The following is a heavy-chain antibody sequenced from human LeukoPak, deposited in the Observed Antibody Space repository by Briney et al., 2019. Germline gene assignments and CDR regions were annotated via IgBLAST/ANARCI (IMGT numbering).Heavy chain of an antibody. V-gene: IGHV1-8*01. Sequence: ASVKVSCKASGYTFTSYDINWVRQATGQGLEWMGWMNPNSGNTGYAQKFQGRVTMTRNSSITTAYMELRSLRSDDTAVYYCARDLGASFDYWGQGTLVTVSS. CDR2: MNPNSGNT. CDR1: GYTFTSYD. CDR3: ARDLGASFDY. J-gene: IGHJ4*02. D-gene: IGHD1-26*01.